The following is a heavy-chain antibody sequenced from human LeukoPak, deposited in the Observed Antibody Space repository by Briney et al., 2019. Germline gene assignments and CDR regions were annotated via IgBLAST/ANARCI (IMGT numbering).Heavy chain of an antibody. J-gene: IGHJ4*02. CDR2: INHSGST. Sequence: PSETLSLTCAVYGGSFSGYYWSWIRQPPGKGLEWIGEINHSGSTKYNPSLKSRVTISLDSSKNQFSLKVSSVSAADTAFYYCARDSEASGSGRKSDYWGRGTLVTVSS. V-gene: IGHV4-34*01. D-gene: IGHD3-10*01. CDR1: GGSFSGYY. CDR3: ARDSEASGSGRKSDY.